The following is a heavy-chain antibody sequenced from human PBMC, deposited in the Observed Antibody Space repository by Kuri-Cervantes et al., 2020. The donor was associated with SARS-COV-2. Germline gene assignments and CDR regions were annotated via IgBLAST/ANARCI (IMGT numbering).Heavy chain of an antibody. CDR3: ARDTRLGQPEFRDWFDP. CDR1: GFTFSNQG. CDR2: IWYDGSNE. J-gene: IGHJ5*02. D-gene: IGHD3-16*01. V-gene: IGHV3-33*01. Sequence: GESLKISCVVSGFTFSNQGMHWVRQAPGKGLEWVAVIWYDGSNEYYADSVKGRFTISRDNSKNALYLQMNSLRAEDTAVYYCARDTRLGQPEFRDWFDPWGQGTLVTGSS.